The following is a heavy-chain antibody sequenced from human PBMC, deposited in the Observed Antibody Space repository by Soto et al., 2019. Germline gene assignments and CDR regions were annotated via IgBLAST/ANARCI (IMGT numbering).Heavy chain of an antibody. V-gene: IGHV1-69*12. CDR1: GGTFSSYA. J-gene: IGHJ6*02. Sequence: QVQLVQSGAEVKKPGSSVKVSCKASGGTFSSYAISWVRQAPGQGLEWMGGIIPIFGTANYAQKFQGRVTITADESTSTAYMELSSLRSEDTAVYYCARQRDDYGDHSAPPRSRTGYYYYGMDVWGQGTTVTVSS. CDR2: IIPIFGTA. D-gene: IGHD4-17*01. CDR3: ARQRDDYGDHSAPPRSRTGYYYYGMDV.